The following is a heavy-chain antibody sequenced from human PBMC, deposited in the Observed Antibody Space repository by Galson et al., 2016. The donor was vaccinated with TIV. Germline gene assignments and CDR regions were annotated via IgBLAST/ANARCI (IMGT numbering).Heavy chain of an antibody. CDR3: ARVPGGVAGRL. J-gene: IGHJ4*02. CDR1: GYNFPEFY. CDR2: INPKNGDT. D-gene: IGHD6-19*01. Sequence: SVKVSCKASGYNFPEFYLHWVRQAPGQGLEWMGWINPKNGDTNYAQKFQGRVTMTSDTSITTAFLDLKWLRPDDTAVYFCARVPGGVAGRLWGQGTLVTVSS. V-gene: IGHV1-2*02.